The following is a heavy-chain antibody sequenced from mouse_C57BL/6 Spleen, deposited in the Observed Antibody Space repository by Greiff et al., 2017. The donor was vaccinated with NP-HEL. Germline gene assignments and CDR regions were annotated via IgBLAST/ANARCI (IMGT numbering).Heavy chain of an antibody. CDR3: ARDLVAY. Sequence: EVNLVESGGGLVQSGRSLRLSCATSGFTFSDFYMEWVRQAPGKGLEWIAASRNKANDYTTEYSASVKGRFIVSRDTSQSILYLQMNALRAEDTAIYYCARDLVAYWGQGTLVTVSA. V-gene: IGHV7-1*01. D-gene: IGHD1-1*02. CDR2: SRNKANDYTT. J-gene: IGHJ3*01. CDR1: GFTFSDFY.